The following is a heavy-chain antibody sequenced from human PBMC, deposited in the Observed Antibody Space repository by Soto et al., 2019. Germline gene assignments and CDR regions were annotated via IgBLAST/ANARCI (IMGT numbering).Heavy chain of an antibody. CDR2: IYSSGTT. J-gene: IGHJ5*02. CDR1: GISIDNYY. V-gene: IGHV4-4*07. CDR3: VRDVGGSGWFAP. Sequence: QVQLQQSGPGLVKPSETLSLTCTVSGISIDNYYCSWIRQSAGKGLEWIGRIYSSGTTNYNPSLKSRVTMPVDMSKSQFSLNVRSVTAADTAVYYCVRDVGGSGWFAPWGQGTLVTVSS.